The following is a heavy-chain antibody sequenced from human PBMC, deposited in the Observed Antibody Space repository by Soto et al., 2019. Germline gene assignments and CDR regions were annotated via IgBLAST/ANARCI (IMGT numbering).Heavy chain of an antibody. Sequence: GGSLRLSCAASGFTFDDYDMTWVRQAPGKGLEWVSGITWNGGRTGYADSVKGRFTISRDNAKNSLYMQMNSLRAEDTALYYCARLYGDTDYWGQGTLVTGSS. D-gene: IGHD4-17*01. CDR1: GFTFDDYD. CDR2: ITWNGGRT. CDR3: ARLYGDTDY. J-gene: IGHJ4*02. V-gene: IGHV3-20*04.